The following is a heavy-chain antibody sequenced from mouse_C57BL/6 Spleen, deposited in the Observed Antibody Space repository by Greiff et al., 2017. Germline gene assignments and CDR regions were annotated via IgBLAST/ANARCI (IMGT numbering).Heavy chain of an antibody. CDR3: ARGGSAMDY. CDR1: GFTFRDFY. Sequence: EVQGVESGGGLVQSGRSLRLSCATSGFTFRDFYMEWVRQAPGKGLEWIAASRNKANDYTTEYSASVKGRFIVSRDTSQSILYLQMNALRAEDTAIYYCARGGSAMDYWGQGTSVTVSS. J-gene: IGHJ4*01. V-gene: IGHV7-1*01. CDR2: SRNKANDYTT.